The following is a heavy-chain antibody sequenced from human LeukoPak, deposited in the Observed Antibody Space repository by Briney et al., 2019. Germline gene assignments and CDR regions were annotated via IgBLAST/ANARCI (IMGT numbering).Heavy chain of an antibody. J-gene: IGHJ4*02. CDR1: GASINVGGYF. CDR3: ARASYYARFDF. CDR2: IYNGGGT. V-gene: IGHV4-31*11. Sequence: SSQTLSLTCAVSGASINVGGYFWNWIRQHPTKGLEWIGYIYNGGGTYYNPSLGSRLSMTADTSAQQFSLILSSVTDADTAVYYCARASYYARFDFWGRGTLVTVSS. D-gene: IGHD2-2*01.